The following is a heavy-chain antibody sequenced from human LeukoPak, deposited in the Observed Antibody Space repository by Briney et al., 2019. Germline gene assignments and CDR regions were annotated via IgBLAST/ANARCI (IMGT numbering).Heavy chain of an antibody. J-gene: IGHJ4*02. Sequence: PGGSLRLSCTTSGFTFSSYGMHWVRQAPGKGLEWVAVIWYDGSNKYYADFVKGRFTISRDNSKNTLYLQMNSLRAEDTAVYYCAKSKYSGSNYLLAWGQGTLVTVSS. D-gene: IGHD1-26*01. V-gene: IGHV3-33*06. CDR3: AKSKYSGSNYLLA. CDR1: GFTFSSYG. CDR2: IWYDGSNK.